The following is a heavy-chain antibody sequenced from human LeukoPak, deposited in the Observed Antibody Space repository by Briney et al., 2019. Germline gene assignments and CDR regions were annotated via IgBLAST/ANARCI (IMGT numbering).Heavy chain of an antibody. CDR2: TYYRSRWSN. CDR1: GDSVFSNSAI. J-gene: IGHJ3*02. CDR3: ALGDAFDI. V-gene: IGHV6-1*01. Sequence: SQTLSLTCAISGDSVFSNSAIWNWIRQSPSRGLEWLGRTYYRSRWSNDYALFVKSRITINPDTSKNQFSLQLNSVTPEDTAVCYCALGDAFDIWGQGTRVTVSS. D-gene: IGHD7-27*01.